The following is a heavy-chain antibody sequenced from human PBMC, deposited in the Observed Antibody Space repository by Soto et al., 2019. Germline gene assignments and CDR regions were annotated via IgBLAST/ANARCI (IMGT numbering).Heavy chain of an antibody. CDR3: ARAPPYSNIVVVPAAIADWFDP. D-gene: IGHD2-2*01. V-gene: IGHV1-69*13. CDR1: GGTFSSYA. J-gene: IGHJ5*02. CDR2: IIPIFGTA. Sequence: GASVKVSCKASGGTFSSYAISWVRQAPGQGLEWMGGIIPIFGTANYAQKFQGRVTITADESTSTAYMELSSLRSEDTAVYYCARAPPYSNIVVVPAAIADWFDPWGQGTLVTVSS.